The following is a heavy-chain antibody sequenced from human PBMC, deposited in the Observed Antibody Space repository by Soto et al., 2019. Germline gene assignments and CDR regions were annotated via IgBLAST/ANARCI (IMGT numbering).Heavy chain of an antibody. J-gene: IGHJ6*03. D-gene: IGHD4-17*01. CDR3: ARRPPDYGDYYYYYMDV. CDR1: GYTFTSYG. CDR2: ISAYNGNT. V-gene: IGHV1-18*01. Sequence: ASVKVSCKASGYTFTSYGISWVRQAPGQGLEWMGWISAYNGNTNYAQKLQGRVTMTTDTSTSTAYMELRSLRSDDTAVYYCARRPPDYGDYYYYYMDVWGKGTTVTVSS.